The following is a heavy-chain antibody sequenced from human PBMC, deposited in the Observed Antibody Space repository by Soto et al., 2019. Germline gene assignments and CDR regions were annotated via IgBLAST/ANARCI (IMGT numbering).Heavy chain of an antibody. J-gene: IGHJ4*02. CDR2: IIPIFGTA. D-gene: IGHD1-20*01. CDR1: GGTFSSYA. V-gene: IGHV1-69*13. CDR3: ARDNGERRAYNWNDADDY. Sequence: SVKVSCKASGGTFSSYAISWVRQAPGQGLEWMGGIIPIFGTANYAQKFQGRVTITADESTSTAYMELSSLRSEDTAVYYCARDNGERRAYNWNDADDYWGQGTLVTVSS.